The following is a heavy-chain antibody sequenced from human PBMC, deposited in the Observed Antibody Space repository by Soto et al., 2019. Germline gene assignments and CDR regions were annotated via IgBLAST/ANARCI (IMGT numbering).Heavy chain of an antibody. CDR3: AKDQGGYSVYDLGY. J-gene: IGHJ4*02. CDR1: GFTFSSYG. CDR2: ISYDGSNK. D-gene: IGHD5-12*01. Sequence: QVQLVESGGGVVQPGRSLRLSCAASGFTFSSYGMHWVRQAPGKGLEWVAVISYDGSNKYYADSVKGRFTISRDNSNNALNLQLSSLRAEDTAVYYCAKDQGGYSVYDLGYWGPGTLVNGSS. V-gene: IGHV3-30*18.